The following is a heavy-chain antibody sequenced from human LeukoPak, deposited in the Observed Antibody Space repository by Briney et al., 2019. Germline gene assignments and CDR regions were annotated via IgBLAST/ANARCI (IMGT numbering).Heavy chain of an antibody. J-gene: IGHJ4*02. CDR3: AREMNYDDYRTSDY. V-gene: IGHV1-2*02. Sequence: ASVKVSCKSSGYTVSGYYMHWVRRAPGQGFDWMGRIDSNSGGTNYAQNFQGRVTMTRDTSISTVYMELISLRSDDTAVYYCAREMNYDDYRTSDYWGQGTLVTVSS. CDR2: IDSNSGGT. D-gene: IGHD4-17*01. CDR1: GYTVSGYY.